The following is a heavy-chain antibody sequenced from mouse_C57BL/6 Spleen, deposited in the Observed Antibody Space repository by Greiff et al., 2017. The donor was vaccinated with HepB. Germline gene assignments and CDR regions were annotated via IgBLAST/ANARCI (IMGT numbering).Heavy chain of an antibody. CDR2: INPYNGGT. CDR1: GYTFTDYY. CDR3: ARDGATVVARAY. D-gene: IGHD1-1*01. J-gene: IGHJ3*01. Sequence: EVQLQQSGPVLVKPGASVKMSCKASGYTFTDYYMNWVKQSHGKSLEWIGVINPYNGGTSYNQKFKGKATLTVDKSSSTAYMELNSLTSEDSAVYYCARDGATVVARAYWGQGTLVTVSA. V-gene: IGHV1-19*01.